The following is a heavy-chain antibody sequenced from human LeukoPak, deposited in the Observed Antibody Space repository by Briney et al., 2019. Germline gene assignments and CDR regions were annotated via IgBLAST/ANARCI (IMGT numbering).Heavy chain of an antibody. D-gene: IGHD3-22*01. CDR2: IIPIIGRA. V-gene: IGHV1-69*08. CDR3: AREGLSSSYSYGLDV. Sequence: SVKVSCKASGGTFSTHSISWVRQAPGQGLEWMGRIIPIIGRAIYAQKFQSRVTVTADKSTTTAHMELSSLRSEDTAMYYCAREGLSSSYSYGLDVWGQGTTVIVSS. CDR1: GGTFSTHS. J-gene: IGHJ6*02.